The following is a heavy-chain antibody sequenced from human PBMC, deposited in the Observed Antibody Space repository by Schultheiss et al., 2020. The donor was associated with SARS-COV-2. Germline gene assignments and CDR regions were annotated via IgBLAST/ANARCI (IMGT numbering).Heavy chain of an antibody. Sequence: SETLSLTCAVSGGSISSSNWWSWIRQPPGKGLEWIGEINHSGSTNYNPSLKSRVTISVDTSKNQFSLKLTSVTAADTAVYYCARRRDWNDVFDYWGQGTLVTVSS. CDR1: GGSISSSNW. CDR3: ARRRDWNDVFDY. J-gene: IGHJ4*02. V-gene: IGHV4-4*02. D-gene: IGHD1-1*01. CDR2: INHSGST.